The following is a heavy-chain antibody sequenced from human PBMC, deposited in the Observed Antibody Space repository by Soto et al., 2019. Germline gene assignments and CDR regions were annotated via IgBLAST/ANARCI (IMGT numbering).Heavy chain of an antibody. D-gene: IGHD4-17*01. V-gene: IGHV4-61*03. CDR2: ISNSGNV. J-gene: IGHJ3*02. CDR1: RGSVSSGSFY. Sequence: SETLSLTCTVSRGSVSSGSFYWSWIRQPPGKGLEWIGYISNSGNVNHNPSLKSRVTISVDTSKDHFSLKVSSVTAADTALYNCARSGPGDYEAVEIWGQGTMVTVSS. CDR3: ARSGPGDYEAVEI.